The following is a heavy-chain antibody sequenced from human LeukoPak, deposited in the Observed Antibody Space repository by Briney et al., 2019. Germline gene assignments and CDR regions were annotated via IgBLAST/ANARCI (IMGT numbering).Heavy chain of an antibody. J-gene: IGHJ4*02. V-gene: IGHV1-18*01. CDR1: GYTFTSYG. CDR3: ARGPNSSGWYGY. Sequence: ASVKVSCKPSGYTFTSYGISWVRQAPGQWLEWMGWISAYNGNTNYAQKLPGRVTMTTDTSTSTAYMELRSLRSDDTAVYYCARGPNSSGWYGYWGRGTLVTVSS. CDR2: ISAYNGNT. D-gene: IGHD6-19*01.